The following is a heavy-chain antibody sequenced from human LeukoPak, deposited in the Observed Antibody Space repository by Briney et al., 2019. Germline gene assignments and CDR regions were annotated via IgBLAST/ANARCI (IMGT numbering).Heavy chain of an antibody. J-gene: IGHJ4*02. V-gene: IGHV1-8*01. CDR2: MNPNSGNT. CDR3: ARRDPLRGYYDFWSGYSNFDY. CDR1: GYTFTSYD. Sequence: ASVKVSCKASGYTFTSYDINWVRQATGQGLERMGWMNPNSGNTGYAQKFQGRVTMTRNTSISTAYMELSSLRSEDTAVYYCARRDPLRGYYDFWSGYSNFDYWGQGTLVTVSS. D-gene: IGHD3-3*01.